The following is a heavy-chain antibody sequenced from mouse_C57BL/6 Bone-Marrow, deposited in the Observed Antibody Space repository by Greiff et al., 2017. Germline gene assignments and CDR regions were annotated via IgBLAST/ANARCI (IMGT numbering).Heavy chain of an antibody. V-gene: IGHV1-81*01. CDR3: ARDGNYGAY. J-gene: IGHJ3*01. CDR1: GYTFTSYG. Sequence: VQVVESGAELARPGASVKLSCKASGYTFTSYGISWVKQRTGQGLEWIGEIYPRSGNTYYNEKFKGKATLTADKSSSTAYMELRSLTSEDSAVYFCARDGNYGAYWGQGTLVTVSA. CDR2: IYPRSGNT. D-gene: IGHD2-1*01.